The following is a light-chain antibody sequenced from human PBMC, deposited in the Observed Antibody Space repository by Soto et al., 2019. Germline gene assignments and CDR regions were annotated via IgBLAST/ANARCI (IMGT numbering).Light chain of an antibody. V-gene: IGKV1-5*03. CDR1: QSISNW. Sequence: DIQMTQSPSTLSASVGDRVTITCRASQSISNWLAWYQQKPGKAPKLLIYKASSLESGVPSRFSGSGSGTEFTLTIRSLQPDDFATYYCQQYYTYSSLTFGGGTE. CDR2: KAS. CDR3: QQYYTYSSLT. J-gene: IGKJ4*01.